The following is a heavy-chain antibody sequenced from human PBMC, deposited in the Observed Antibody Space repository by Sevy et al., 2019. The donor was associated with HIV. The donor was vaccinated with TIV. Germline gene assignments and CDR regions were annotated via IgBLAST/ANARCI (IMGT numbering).Heavy chain of an antibody. D-gene: IGHD3-22*01. CDR3: ARMGDYFDTSGYYPLKY. Sequence: ASVNVSCKASGYTFTEYYVHWLRQAPGQGLEWMGGINPQTGGTYFAKKFQDRVTLTTATSINAVYMELSGLKFDDTAVFYCARMGDYFDTSGYYPLKYWGLGTLVTVSS. CDR2: INPQTGGT. CDR1: GYTFTEYY. J-gene: IGHJ4*02. V-gene: IGHV1-2*02.